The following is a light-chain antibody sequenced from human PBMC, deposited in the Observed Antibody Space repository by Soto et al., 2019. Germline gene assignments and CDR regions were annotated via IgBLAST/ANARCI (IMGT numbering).Light chain of an antibody. CDR1: SSDVGGYNY. CDR3: SSYTSSNTLYV. Sequence: QSVLTQPASVSGSPGQSITISCTGTSSDVGGYNYVSWYQQHPGKAPKLMIYEVSNRPSGVSNRFSGSKSGNTASLTISGLQAEDEADYYCSSYTSSNTLYVFGSRTKVTVL. CDR2: EVS. J-gene: IGLJ1*01. V-gene: IGLV2-14*01.